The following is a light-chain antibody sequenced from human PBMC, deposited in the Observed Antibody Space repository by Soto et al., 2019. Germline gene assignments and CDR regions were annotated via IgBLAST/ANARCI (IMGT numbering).Light chain of an antibody. CDR3: LQDYSYPWT. Sequence: IQMTQSPSSLSASVGDTVTITCRASQGIRNDLGWYQQKPGKAPKLLIHAASSLESGVPTRFSGSGSGTDFTFTISSLQAEEFATYYCLQDYSYPWTFGQGTKVEI. V-gene: IGKV1-6*01. J-gene: IGKJ1*01. CDR2: AAS. CDR1: QGIRND.